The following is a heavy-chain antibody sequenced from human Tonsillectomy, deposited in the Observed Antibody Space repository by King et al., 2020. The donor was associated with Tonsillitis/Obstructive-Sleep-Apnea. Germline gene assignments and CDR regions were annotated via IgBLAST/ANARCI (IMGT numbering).Heavy chain of an antibody. CDR2: INHIRTT. Sequence: VQLPQWGAGLLKPSETLSLTCSVYNGSFSGYYWSWIRQPPGKGLEWIGEINHIRTTNYNPSLNSRITISVDTSKNQFSLKLSSGTAADTAIYYCARGSSLGRYFYMDVWDKGTTVTVS. D-gene: IGHD7-27*01. V-gene: IGHV4-34*01. CDR3: ARGSSLGRYFYMDV. CDR1: NGSFSGYY. J-gene: IGHJ6*03.